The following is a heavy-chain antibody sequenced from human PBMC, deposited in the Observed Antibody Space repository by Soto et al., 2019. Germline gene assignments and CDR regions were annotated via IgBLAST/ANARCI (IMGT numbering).Heavy chain of an antibody. CDR3: ARDRGQYYYDSSSYYWDFDY. J-gene: IGHJ4*02. CDR1: GGTFSSYA. V-gene: IGHV1-69*06. D-gene: IGHD3-22*01. CDR2: IIPIFGTA. Sequence: SVKVSCKASGGTFSSYAISWVRQAPGQGLEWMGGIIPIFGTANYAQKFQGRVTITADKSTSTAYMELSSLRSEDTAVYYCARDRGQYYYDSSSYYWDFDYWGQGTLVTVSS.